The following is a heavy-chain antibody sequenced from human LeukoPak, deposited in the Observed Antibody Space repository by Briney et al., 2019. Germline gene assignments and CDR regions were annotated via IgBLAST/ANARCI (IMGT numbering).Heavy chain of an antibody. CDR1: SDSISSYDYH. J-gene: IGHJ4*02. D-gene: IGHD1-26*01. Sequence: SETLSLTCTVSSDSISSYDYHWGWIRQPPGKGLEWIGTIYYNGSTNYNPSLKSRLTVSVDTSKDQISLKLSSVTAADTAVYYCARRLIVGHIKYFDYWGQGTLVTVYS. CDR3: ARRLIVGHIKYFDY. CDR2: IYYNGST. V-gene: IGHV4-39*01.